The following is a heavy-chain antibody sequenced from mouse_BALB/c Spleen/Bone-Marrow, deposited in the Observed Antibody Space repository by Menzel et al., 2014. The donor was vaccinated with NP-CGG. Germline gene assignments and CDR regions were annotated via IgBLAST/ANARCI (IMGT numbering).Heavy chain of an antibody. V-gene: IGHV1S34*01. D-gene: IGHD1-1*01. J-gene: IGHJ4*01. CDR3: ARSEGIYYYGSSYALDY. Sequence: LVKTGASVKISCKASDYSFTDYYMHWVKQTHGKSLEWIGYISCYNGATSYNQKFKGKATFTVDTSSSTAYMQFSSLTSEDSAVYYCARSEGIYYYGSSYALDYWGRGTSVTVSS. CDR1: DYSFTDYY. CDR2: ISCYNGAT.